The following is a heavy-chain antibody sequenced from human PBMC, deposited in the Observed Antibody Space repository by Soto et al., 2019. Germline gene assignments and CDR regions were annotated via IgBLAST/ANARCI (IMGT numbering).Heavy chain of an antibody. CDR2: AIYYSGNT. J-gene: IGHJ5*02. D-gene: IGHD3-10*01. Sequence: PSETLSLTCTVSGGSISSSGYYWGWIRQPPGKGLEWIGSAIYYSGNTYYNPSLRSRVTVSLDTSKSQFSLKLTSVTAANTAMYYCARQTTRIRPRGGIITHGGRFDPWGQGTLVTVSS. V-gene: IGHV4-39*01. CDR1: GGSISSSGYY. CDR3: ARQTTRIRPRGGIITHGGRFDP.